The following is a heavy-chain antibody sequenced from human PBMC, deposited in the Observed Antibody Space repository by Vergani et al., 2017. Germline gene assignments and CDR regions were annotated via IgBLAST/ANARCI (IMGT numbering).Heavy chain of an antibody. CDR2: INPNSGGT. Sequence: QVQLVQSGAEVKKPGASVKVSCKASGYIFTGYYMHWVRQAPGQGLEWMGWINPNSGGTNYALKFQGRVTMTRDTSISTAYMELSRLRSDDTAVYYCAIYDSSGYYNWFDPWGQGTLVTVSS. J-gene: IGHJ5*02. D-gene: IGHD3-22*01. CDR3: AIYDSSGYYNWFDP. CDR1: GYIFTGYY. V-gene: IGHV1-2*02.